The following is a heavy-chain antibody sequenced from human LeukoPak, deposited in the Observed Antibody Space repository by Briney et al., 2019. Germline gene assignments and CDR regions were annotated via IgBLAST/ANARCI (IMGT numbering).Heavy chain of an antibody. CDR1: GYSFSTYW. D-gene: IGHD5-24*01. J-gene: IGHJ4*02. CDR2: IYPGGSET. Sequence: GESLKVSCKGLGYSFSTYWNAWVRQRPGKGLEWMGIIYPGGSETRYDPSFQGQVTVSADSSTSTAYLQWSSLRASDTAMYYCARASRDGYNQNFDHWGQGTLVTVSS. V-gene: IGHV5-51*01. CDR3: ARASRDGYNQNFDH.